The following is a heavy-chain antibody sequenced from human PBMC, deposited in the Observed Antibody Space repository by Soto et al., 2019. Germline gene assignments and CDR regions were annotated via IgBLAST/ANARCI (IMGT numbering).Heavy chain of an antibody. J-gene: IGHJ4*02. CDR1: GGSFSSYA. V-gene: IGHV1-69*12. Sequence: QVHLMQSGAEVKKTGSSVKVSCKASGGSFSSYAINWVRQAPGQGLEWMGGIIPIFDTTNYAQKFQGRVTITAXVSXSXVYMDLSSLRSEDTAVYYCARSLQSENIGWYGQFDHWGQGTLVTVSS. CDR2: IIPIFDTT. D-gene: IGHD6-19*01. CDR3: ARSLQSENIGWYGQFDH.